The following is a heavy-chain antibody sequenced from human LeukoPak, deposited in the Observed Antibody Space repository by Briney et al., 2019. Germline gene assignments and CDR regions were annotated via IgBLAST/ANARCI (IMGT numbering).Heavy chain of an antibody. J-gene: IGHJ4*02. V-gene: IGHV4-59*01. CDR3: AREHPSIVGATDYFDY. CDR1: GGSISSYC. Sequence: PSETLSLTCTVSGGSISSYCWSWIRQPPGKGLEWIRYIYYSGSTNYNPSLKSRVTISVDTSKNQFSLKLSSVTAADTAVYYCAREHPSIVGATDYFDYWGQGTLVTVSS. D-gene: IGHD1-26*01. CDR2: IYYSGST.